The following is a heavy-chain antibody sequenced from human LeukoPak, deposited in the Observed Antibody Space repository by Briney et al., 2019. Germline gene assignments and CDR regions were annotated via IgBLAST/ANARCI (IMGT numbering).Heavy chain of an antibody. J-gene: IGHJ4*02. V-gene: IGHV3-23*01. CDR2: ISGRGGST. Sequence: GGSLRFSCAASGFTFSSYGMSWVRQAPGKGLEWVSGISGRGGSTYYADSVKGRFTSSRDNSKNSLYLQMNSLRAEDTAVYYCARVGGITMIVVVNPIDYWGQGTLVTVSS. D-gene: IGHD3-22*01. CDR1: GFTFSSYG. CDR3: ARVGGITMIVVVNPIDY.